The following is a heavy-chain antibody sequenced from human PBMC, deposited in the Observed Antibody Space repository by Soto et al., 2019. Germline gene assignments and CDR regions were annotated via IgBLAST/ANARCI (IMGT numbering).Heavy chain of an antibody. CDR2: ISHLEST. D-gene: IGHD5-12*01. CDR3: ARGGGYASFDY. Sequence: QLQLQESGSGLVKTSETLSLTCTVSGASISYGGFSWSWIRQSPGKGLEWIGYISHLESTYFHPSFKSRRTMSIDRTRNQVSLKLSSVTAADMAVYYCARGGGYASFDYWGQGVLVTVSS. J-gene: IGHJ4*02. V-gene: IGHV4-30-2*06. CDR1: GASISYGGFS.